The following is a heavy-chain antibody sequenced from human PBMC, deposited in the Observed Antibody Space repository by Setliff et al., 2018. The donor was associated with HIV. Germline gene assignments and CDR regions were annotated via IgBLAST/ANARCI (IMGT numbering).Heavy chain of an antibody. D-gene: IGHD5-12*01. J-gene: IGHJ4*02. CDR3: AFSKQMATMAFDY. CDR2: IYHSGFT. Sequence: SETLSLTCTVSGVSISNYYWSWIRQPAGKGLEWIGSIYHSGFTYHNPSLKSRITLSVDTSKNQFSLKLSSVTAADTAVYYCAFSKQMATMAFDYWGQGALVTVS. CDR1: GVSISNYY. V-gene: IGHV4-59*05.